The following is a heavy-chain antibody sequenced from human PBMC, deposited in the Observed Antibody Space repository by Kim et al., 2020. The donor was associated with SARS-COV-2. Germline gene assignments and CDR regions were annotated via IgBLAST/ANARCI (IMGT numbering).Heavy chain of an antibody. V-gene: IGHV4-39*07. Sequence: SETLSLTCTVSGGSISSSSYYWGWIRQPPGKGLEWIGSIYYSGSTYYNPSLKSRVTISVATSKNQFSLKLSTVTAADTAVYYCARERGKYYYYYGMDVWGQGTTVTVSS. CDR3: ARERGKYYYYYGMDV. J-gene: IGHJ6*02. CDR2: IYYSGST. CDR1: GGSISSSSYY.